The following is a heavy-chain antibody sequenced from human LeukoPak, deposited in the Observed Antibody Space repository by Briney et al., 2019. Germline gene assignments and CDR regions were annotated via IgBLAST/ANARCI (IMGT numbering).Heavy chain of an antibody. J-gene: IGHJ4*02. CDR1: GGSFSGYY. V-gene: IGHV4-34*01. CDR2: INHSGTT. D-gene: IGHD5-24*01. Sequence: SETLSLTCAVYGGSFSGYYWSWIRQPPGKGLEWIGEINHSGTTNYNPSLKSRVTISVGTSKNQFSLDLISVTAADTAVYYCARGSRDRRQQFDYWGQGTLVTVSS. CDR3: ARGSRDRRQQFDY.